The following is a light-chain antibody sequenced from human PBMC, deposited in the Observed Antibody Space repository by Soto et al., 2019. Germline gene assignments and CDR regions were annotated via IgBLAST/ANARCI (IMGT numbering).Light chain of an antibody. V-gene: IGKV3-20*01. Sequence: EIVLTQSPGPLSLSPGERATLSCRASRSVSASYLAWYQQKPGQAPRLLIYGASSRATGFPDRFSGSGSGTDFALTISRLEPEDSAVYYCQQYDTSATFGQGTKLEI. CDR3: QQYDTSAT. CDR2: GAS. J-gene: IGKJ2*01. CDR1: RSVSASY.